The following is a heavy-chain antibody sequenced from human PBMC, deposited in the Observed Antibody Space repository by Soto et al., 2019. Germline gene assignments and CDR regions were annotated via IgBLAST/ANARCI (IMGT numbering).Heavy chain of an antibody. J-gene: IGHJ4*02. CDR2: IYHSGST. CDR1: GGSISSSNW. V-gene: IGHV4-4*02. Sequence: SETLSLTCAVSGGSISSSNWWSWVRQPPGKGLEWIGEIYHSGSTNYNPSLKSRVTISVDKSKNQFSLKLSSVTAADTAVYYCARRVDGYSSSFDYWGQGTLVTVSS. D-gene: IGHD6-6*01. CDR3: ARRVDGYSSSFDY.